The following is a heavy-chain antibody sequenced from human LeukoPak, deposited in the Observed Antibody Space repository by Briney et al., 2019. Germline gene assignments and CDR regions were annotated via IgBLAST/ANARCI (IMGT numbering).Heavy chain of an antibody. CDR2: IIPILGIA. Sequence: SVKVSCKASGGTFSSYAISWVRQAPGQGLEWMGRIIPILGIANYAQKFQGRVTITADKSTSTAYMELSSLRSEDTAVYYCATNYYYDSSGYSIWGQGTLVTVSS. J-gene: IGHJ4*02. D-gene: IGHD3-22*01. V-gene: IGHV1-69*04. CDR3: ATNYYYDSSGYSI. CDR1: GGTFSSYA.